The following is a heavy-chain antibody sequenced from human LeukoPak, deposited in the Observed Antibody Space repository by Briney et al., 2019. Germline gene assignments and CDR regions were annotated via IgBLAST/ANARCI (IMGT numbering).Heavy chain of an antibody. J-gene: IGHJ4*02. CDR2: IYYSGST. Sequence: PSETLSLTCTVSGGSISSSSYYWGWIRQPPGKGLEWIGSIYYSGSTYYNPSLKSRVTISVDTSKNQFSLKLSSVTAADTAVYYCARDLWQGSSHPIDYWGQGTLVTVSS. D-gene: IGHD6-13*01. V-gene: IGHV4-39*07. CDR1: GGSISSSSYY. CDR3: ARDLWQGSSHPIDY.